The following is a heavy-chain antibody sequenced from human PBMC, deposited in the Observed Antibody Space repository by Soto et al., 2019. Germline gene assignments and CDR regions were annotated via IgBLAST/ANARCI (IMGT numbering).Heavy chain of an antibody. CDR3: DTGAMRSGIDY. J-gene: IGHJ4*02. CDR1: GYTFTSYG. CDR2: ISAYNGNT. Sequence: ASVKVSCKASGYTFTSYGISWVRQAPGQGLEWMGWISAYNGNTNYAQTLQGRVTMTTDTSTSTAYLELRSLRSDDTAVYYCDTGAMRSGIDYWAQRTLVTVSS. V-gene: IGHV1-18*01.